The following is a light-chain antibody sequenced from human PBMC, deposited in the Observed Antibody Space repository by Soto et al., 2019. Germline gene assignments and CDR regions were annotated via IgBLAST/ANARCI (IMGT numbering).Light chain of an antibody. Sequence: EIVMTQSPATLSVSLGSRTPLSCRARQSVRSNLACYQLKPGQAPRLLIYGASTRATGIPARFSGSGSGTEFTLTISSLQSEDFATYYCQQYNSYWRTFGQGTKVDIK. V-gene: IGKV3-15*01. J-gene: IGKJ1*01. CDR2: GAS. CDR3: QQYNSYWRT. CDR1: QSVRSN.